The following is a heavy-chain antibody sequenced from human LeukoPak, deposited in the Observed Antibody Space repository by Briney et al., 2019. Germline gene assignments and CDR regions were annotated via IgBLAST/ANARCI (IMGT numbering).Heavy chain of an antibody. V-gene: IGHV4-31*03. CDR3: ARAAYYDFWSGYPLFYFDY. CDR1: GGSISSGGYY. CDR2: IYYSGST. Sequence: SETLSLTCTVSGGSISSGGYYWSWIRQHPGKGLEWIVYIYYSGSTYYNPSLKSRVTISVDTSKNQFSLKLSSVTAADTAVYYCARAAYYDFWSGYPLFYFDYWGQGTLVTVSS. D-gene: IGHD3-3*01. J-gene: IGHJ4*02.